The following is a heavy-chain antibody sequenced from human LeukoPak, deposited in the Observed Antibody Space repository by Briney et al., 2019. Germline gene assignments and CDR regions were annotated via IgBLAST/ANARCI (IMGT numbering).Heavy chain of an antibody. CDR2: ISGSGGST. CDR3: AKDLRPYYYGSGSYLDY. Sequence: GGSLRLSCAASGFTFSSDAMSWVRQAPGKGLEWVSAISGSGGSTYYADSVKGRFTISRDNSKNTLYLQMNSLRAEDTAVYYCAKDLRPYYYGSGSYLDYWGQGTLVTVSS. J-gene: IGHJ4*02. CDR1: GFTFSSDA. D-gene: IGHD3-10*01. V-gene: IGHV3-23*01.